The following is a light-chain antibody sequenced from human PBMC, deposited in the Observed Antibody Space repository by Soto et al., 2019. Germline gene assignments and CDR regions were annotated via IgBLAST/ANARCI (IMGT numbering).Light chain of an antibody. V-gene: IGKV3-11*01. CDR3: QVRTNWSIA. CDR2: DAS. Sequence: ESVLTQSPATLSLSPGERATLSCRASPSVSNSLAWYQHKPGQAPRLLIYDASNRATGIPARFSGTGSGTDFTLTINNLEPEDFAVYYCQVRTNWSIAFGRGTRLEIK. J-gene: IGKJ5*01. CDR1: PSVSNS.